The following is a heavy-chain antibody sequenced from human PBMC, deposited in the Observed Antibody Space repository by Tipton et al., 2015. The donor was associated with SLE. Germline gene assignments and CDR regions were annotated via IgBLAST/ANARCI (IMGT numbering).Heavy chain of an antibody. D-gene: IGHD3-16*01. Sequence: TLSLTCAVSGASINTGNWWSWVRQTPGKGLEWIGSIYSSGSTYYNPSLTSRVTISVNTSKNQFSLRLSSVTAADTAMYYCVRLPANRGFEGGFWYYGMDVWGQGTMVTVSS. CDR3: VRLPANRGFEGGFWYYGMDV. CDR1: GASINTGNW. J-gene: IGHJ6*02. CDR2: IYSSGST. V-gene: IGHV4-4*02.